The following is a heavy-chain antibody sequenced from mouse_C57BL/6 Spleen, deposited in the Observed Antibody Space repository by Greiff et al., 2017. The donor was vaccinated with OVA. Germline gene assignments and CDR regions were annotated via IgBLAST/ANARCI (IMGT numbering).Heavy chain of an antibody. CDR3: ARGGREYFDY. CDR2: IDPAYGIT. D-gene: IGHD3-3*01. J-gene: IGHJ2*01. Sequence: EVQLQQSVAALVRPGASVPLSFPASGFTFTNTFMPLVPPIPYPVLSWIGRIDPAYGITKYAPKFQGKATITADTSSNTAYLQLSSLTSEDTAIYYCARGGREYFDYWGQGTTLTVSS. V-gene: IGHV14-3*01. CDR1: GFTFTNTF.